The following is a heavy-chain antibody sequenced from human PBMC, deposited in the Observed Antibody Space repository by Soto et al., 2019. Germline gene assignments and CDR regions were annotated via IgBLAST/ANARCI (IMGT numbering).Heavy chain of an antibody. D-gene: IGHD5-12*01. CDR1: GYSFTSYW. J-gene: IGHJ3*02. Sequence: GESLKISCKGSGYSFTSYWIGWVRQMPGKGLEWMGIIYPGDSDTRYSPSFQGQVTISADKSISTAYLQWSSLKASDTAMYYCARLLYSGYDSGSPGAFDIWGQGTMVTVSS. V-gene: IGHV5-51*01. CDR2: IYPGDSDT. CDR3: ARLLYSGYDSGSPGAFDI.